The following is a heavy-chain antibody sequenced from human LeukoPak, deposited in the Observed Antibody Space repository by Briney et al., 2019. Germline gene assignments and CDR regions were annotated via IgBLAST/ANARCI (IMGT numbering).Heavy chain of an antibody. CDR2: IDFDGSAE. V-gene: IGHV3-7*01. Sequence: GGSLRLSCAASGFTFRAHWMSWVRQAPGLGLEWVAGIDFDGSAEYYLDSVTGRFTISRDNAKNSVYLQMNGLRTEDTALYFCAKHGFYAFNVWGQGTMVTVSS. J-gene: IGHJ3*01. CDR1: GFTFRAHW. D-gene: IGHD5-24*01. CDR3: AKHGFYAFNV.